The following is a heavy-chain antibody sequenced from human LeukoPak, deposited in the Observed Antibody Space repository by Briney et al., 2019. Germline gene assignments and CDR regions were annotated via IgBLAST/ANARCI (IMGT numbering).Heavy chain of an antibody. J-gene: IGHJ3*02. CDR3: ARGDSSGYYYAFDI. Sequence: GASVTVSCKASGYTLIGYYMHWVRQAPGQGLEWMGWINPNSGGTNYAQNFQGRVTMTRDTSISTAYMELSRLRSDDTAVYYCARGDSSGYYYAFDIWGQGTMVTVSS. CDR2: INPNSGGT. CDR1: GYTLIGYY. D-gene: IGHD3-22*01. V-gene: IGHV1-2*02.